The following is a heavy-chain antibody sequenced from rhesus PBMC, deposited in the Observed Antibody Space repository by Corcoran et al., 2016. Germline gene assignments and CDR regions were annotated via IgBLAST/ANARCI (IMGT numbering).Heavy chain of an antibody. D-gene: IGHD3-9*01. V-gene: IGHV4-80*01. CDR1: GGSFRSYW. J-gene: IGHJ5-1*01. CDR3: TSPVRYRFDV. CDR2: KNGDRGSN. Sequence: QVQLQESGPGLVKPSETLSLTCAVSGGSFRSYWWNWIRQPPGKGLEWIGEKNGDRGSNNYNPSLRSRVTISMDVSKNQFSLRLTSVTAADTAVYYCTSPVRYRFDVWGPGVLVSVSS.